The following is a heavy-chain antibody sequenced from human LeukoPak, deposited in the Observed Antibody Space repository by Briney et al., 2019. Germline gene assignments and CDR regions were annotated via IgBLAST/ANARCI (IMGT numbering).Heavy chain of an antibody. V-gene: IGHV1-8*01. Sequence: ASVKVSCKASGYTFTSYDINWGRQATGQGLEWMGWMNPISGNTGYAQKFQGRVTMTKNTSISTAYMELSSLRSEDTAVYYCARGLRYCSSTSCRSHYYYYYYMDVWGKGTTVTVSS. J-gene: IGHJ6*03. CDR3: ARGLRYCSSTSCRSHYYYYYYMDV. CDR2: MNPISGNT. D-gene: IGHD2-2*01. CDR1: GYTFTSYD.